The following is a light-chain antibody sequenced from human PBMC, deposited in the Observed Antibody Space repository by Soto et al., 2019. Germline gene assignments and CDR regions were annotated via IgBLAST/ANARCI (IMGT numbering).Light chain of an antibody. J-gene: IGKJ4*01. CDR3: QQSYSTLT. V-gene: IGKV1-39*01. Sequence: DIQMTQSPSSLSASVGDSVTITCRASQSISSYLNWYQQKPGKAPKLLIYAASSLQSGVPSTFSGSGSGTDFTLTISSLQPEDSATYYCQQSYSTLTFGGGTKVDIK. CDR2: AAS. CDR1: QSISSY.